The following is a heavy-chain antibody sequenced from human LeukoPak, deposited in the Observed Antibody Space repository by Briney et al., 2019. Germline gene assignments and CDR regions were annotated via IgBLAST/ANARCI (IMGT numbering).Heavy chain of an antibody. CDR3: AVGEQLLLGDAFDI. J-gene: IGHJ3*02. CDR1: GGTFSRYA. D-gene: IGHD2-15*01. V-gene: IGHV1-69*13. CDR2: IIPPLDTT. Sequence: SVKVSCKASGGTFSRYAISWVRQAPGQGLEWMGGIIPPLDTTSYAQKFQGRVTITADESTSTAYMEMSSLRSEDTAVYYCAVGEQLLLGDAFDIWGQGTMVTVSS.